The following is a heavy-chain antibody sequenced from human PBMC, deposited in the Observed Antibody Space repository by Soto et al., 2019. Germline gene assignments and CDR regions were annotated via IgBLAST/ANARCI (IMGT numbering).Heavy chain of an antibody. V-gene: IGHV1-69*06. J-gene: IGHJ5*02. CDR1: GGTFSSYA. Sequence: SVKVSCKASGGTFSSYAISWVRQAPGQGLEWMGGIIPIFGTANYAQKFQGRVTITADKSTSTAYMELSSLRSEDTAVYYCAREGSGGYYDSSGYYVGYWFDPWGQGTLVTVS. D-gene: IGHD3-22*01. CDR3: AREGSGGYYDSSGYYVGYWFDP. CDR2: IIPIFGTA.